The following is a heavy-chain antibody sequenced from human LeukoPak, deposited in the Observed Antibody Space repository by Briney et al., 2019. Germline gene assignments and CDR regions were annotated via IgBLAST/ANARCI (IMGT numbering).Heavy chain of an antibody. D-gene: IGHD3-10*01. CDR2: INPSDSST. CDR3: ARGTLYYGSGIYPHPGKYYFDY. CDR1: GYTFTSYY. V-gene: IGHV1-46*01. Sequence: GASVKVSCKASGYTFTSYYMHWVRQAPGQGREWMGIINPSDSSTTYAQKFQGRVTMTRDTSTSTVYMELSSLRSEDTAVYYCARGTLYYGSGIYPHPGKYYFDYWGQGTLVTVSS. J-gene: IGHJ4*02.